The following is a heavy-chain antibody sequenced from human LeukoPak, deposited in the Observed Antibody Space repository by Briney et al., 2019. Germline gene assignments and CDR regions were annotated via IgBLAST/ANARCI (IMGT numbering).Heavy chain of an antibody. V-gene: IGHV1-2*06. Sequence: GASVKVSWKASGYTFTGYSIHWVRQAPGQGLEWMGRIHPNSGITYYAQKFRGRVTLTSDPSINTVYLEMSMLRSDDTAIYYCARDGNNWSSLHYWGQGTLISVFS. J-gene: IGHJ4*02. CDR1: GYTFTGYS. CDR3: ARDGNNWSSLHY. CDR2: IHPNSGIT. D-gene: IGHD1-1*01.